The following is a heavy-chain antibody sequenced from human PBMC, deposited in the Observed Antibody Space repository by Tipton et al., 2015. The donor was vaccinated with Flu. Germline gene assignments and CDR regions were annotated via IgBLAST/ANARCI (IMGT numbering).Heavy chain of an antibody. CDR2: IFYSGSA. CDR1: GGSIISNSYY. J-gene: IGHJ4*02. D-gene: IGHD3-10*02. CDR3: ARLSYYDVDLKNFYFDH. Sequence: LRLSCTVSGGSIISNSYYWGWIRQPPGKGLEWIGSIFYSGSAYYNPSLKSRVTISVDTSKSQFSLMLRSVTAADTAVYYCARLSYYDVDLKNFYFDHWGQGALVTVSS. V-gene: IGHV4-39*01.